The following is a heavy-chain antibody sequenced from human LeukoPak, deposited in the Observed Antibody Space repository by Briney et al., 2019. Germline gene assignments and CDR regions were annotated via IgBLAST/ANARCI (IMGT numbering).Heavy chain of an antibody. CDR2: ISSSSTI. CDR1: GFTFSSYS. J-gene: IGHJ4*02. D-gene: IGHD3-9*01. V-gene: IGHV3-48*02. CDR3: ARNYDILTGYIDY. Sequence: PGGSLRLSCAASGFTFSSYSMNWVRQAPGKGLEWVSYISSSSTIYYADSVKGRFTISRDNAKNSLYLQMNSLRDEDTAVYYCARNYDILTGYIDYWGQGTLVTVSS.